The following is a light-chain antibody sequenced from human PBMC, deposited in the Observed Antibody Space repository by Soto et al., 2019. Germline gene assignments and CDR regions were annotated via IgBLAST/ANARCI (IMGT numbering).Light chain of an antibody. CDR3: QQYYTWPLT. Sequence: EIVMTQSPATLSVSPGERATLSCRASQSVSSNLAWYQQKPGQAPRLLIYGASGRATGIPVRFSGSGSGTEFTLTISSLQSEDFAVYYCQQYYTWPLTFGQGTRLEIK. CDR1: QSVSSN. V-gene: IGKV3-15*01. J-gene: IGKJ5*01. CDR2: GAS.